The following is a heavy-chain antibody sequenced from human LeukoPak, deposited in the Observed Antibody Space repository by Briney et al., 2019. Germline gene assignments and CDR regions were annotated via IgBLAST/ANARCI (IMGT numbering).Heavy chain of an antibody. J-gene: IGHJ6*02. V-gene: IGHV3-48*03. CDR1: GFTFSSYE. CDR3: ARDGRIAAAGGYYYGMDV. CDR2: ISSSGSTI. Sequence: PGGSLRLSCAASGFTFSSYEMNWVRQAPGKGLEWVSYISSSGSTIYYADSVKGRFTISRDNAKNSLYLQMNSLRAEDTAVYYCARDGRIAAAGGYYYGMDVWGQGTTVTVSS. D-gene: IGHD6-13*01.